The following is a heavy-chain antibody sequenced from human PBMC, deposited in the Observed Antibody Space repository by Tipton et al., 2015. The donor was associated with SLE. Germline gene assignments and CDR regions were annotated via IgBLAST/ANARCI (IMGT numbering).Heavy chain of an antibody. J-gene: IGHJ5*02. CDR2: ITTNGGST. CDR3: ARSGLSVGHGEWFDP. V-gene: IGHV3-64*07. CDR1: GFTFSNYA. D-gene: IGHD3-22*01. Sequence: QLVQSGGGLVQPGGSLRLSCAASGFTFSNYAMHWVRQAPGKGLEYVSAITTNGGSTYYADSVKGRFTISRDNSKNTVYLQMGSLRAEDTAVYYCARSGLSVGHGEWFDPWGQGTLVTVSS.